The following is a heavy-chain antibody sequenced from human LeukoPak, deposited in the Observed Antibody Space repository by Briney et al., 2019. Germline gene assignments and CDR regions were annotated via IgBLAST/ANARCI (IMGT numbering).Heavy chain of an antibody. CDR1: GFTFSSYA. V-gene: IGHV3-30*04. CDR2: ISYDGSNK. Sequence: GGSLRLSCAASGFTFSSYAMHWVRQAPGKGLEWVAVISYDGSNKYYADSVKGRFTISRDNSKNTLYLQMNSLRAEDTAVYYCAREGDGTISFDYWGQGTLVTVSS. J-gene: IGHJ4*02. D-gene: IGHD5-12*01. CDR3: AREGDGTISFDY.